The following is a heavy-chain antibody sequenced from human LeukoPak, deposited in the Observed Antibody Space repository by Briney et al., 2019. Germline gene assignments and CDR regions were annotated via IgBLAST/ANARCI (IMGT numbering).Heavy chain of an antibody. CDR1: GGSISSSSYY. J-gene: IGHJ4*02. CDR2: IYYSGST. D-gene: IGHD6-13*01. Sequence: PSETLSLTCTVSGGSISSSSYYWGWIRQPPGKGLEWIGSIYYSGSTYYNPSLKSRVTISVDTSKNQFSLKLSSVTAADTAVYYCARANAIAAAAPLGDTYYFDYWGQGTLVTVSS. CDR3: ARANAIAAAAPLGDTYYFDY. V-gene: IGHV4-39*07.